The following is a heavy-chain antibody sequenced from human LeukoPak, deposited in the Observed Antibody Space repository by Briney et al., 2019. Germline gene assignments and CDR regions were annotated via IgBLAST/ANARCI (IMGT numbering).Heavy chain of an antibody. D-gene: IGHD3-10*01. V-gene: IGHV4-4*07. CDR1: GGSISSYY. CDR3: AREAGSSRLDF. J-gene: IGHJ4*02. CDR2: IFTSGSP. Sequence: PSETLPLTCTVSGGSISSYYWSWIRQPAGKGLEWIGRIFTSGSPYYNPSLKSRVTMSVDTSKKQFSLKLSSVTAADTAVYYCAREAGSSRLDFWGQGTPVTVSS.